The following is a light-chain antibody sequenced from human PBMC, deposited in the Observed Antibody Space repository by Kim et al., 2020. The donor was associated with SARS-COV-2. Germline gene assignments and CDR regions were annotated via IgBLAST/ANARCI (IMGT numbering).Light chain of an antibody. J-gene: IGLJ2*01. Sequence: GQRVNISCTGSSSTIGAGYYVHWYQQLPGTAPKLLIYGNKNRPSGVPDRFSGSQSGTSASLAITGLQAADEADYYCQSFDSSLREVFGGGTQLTVL. CDR3: QSFDSSLREV. CDR2: GNK. CDR1: SSTIGAGYY. V-gene: IGLV1-40*01.